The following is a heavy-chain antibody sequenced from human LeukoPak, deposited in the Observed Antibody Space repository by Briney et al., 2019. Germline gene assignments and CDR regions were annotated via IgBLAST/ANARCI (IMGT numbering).Heavy chain of an antibody. J-gene: IGHJ3*02. Sequence: GGSLRLPCAASGFTFSNYAVSWVRQAPGKGLEWVSGISGSGGNTYYADSVKGRFTISRDNSKNTLYLQMNSLRAEDTAVYYCAKGRYSYGYVGAFDIWGQGTMVTVSS. CDR2: ISGSGGNT. D-gene: IGHD5-18*01. V-gene: IGHV3-23*01. CDR3: AKGRYSYGYVGAFDI. CDR1: GFTFSNYA.